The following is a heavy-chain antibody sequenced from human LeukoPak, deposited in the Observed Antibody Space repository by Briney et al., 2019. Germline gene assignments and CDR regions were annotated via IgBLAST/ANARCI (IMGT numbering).Heavy chain of an antibody. D-gene: IGHD4-23*01. CDR2: ISGSGGIT. Sequence: PGGSLRLSCAASGFTFTSYAMSWVRRAPGKGLEWVSVISGSGGITYSADSVKGRFSISRDNSKNTLYLQMNSLRAEDTAAYYCAKERGNNGGNTNGYFDYWDQGTLVTVSS. V-gene: IGHV3-23*01. CDR3: AKERGNNGGNTNGYFDY. CDR1: GFTFTSYA. J-gene: IGHJ4*02.